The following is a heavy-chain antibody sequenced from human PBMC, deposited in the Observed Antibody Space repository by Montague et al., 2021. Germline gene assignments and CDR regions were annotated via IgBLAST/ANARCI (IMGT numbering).Heavy chain of an antibody. CDR3: ARAVGRYTPVVYFDS. Sequence: TLSLTCNVSGASFNYGDYYWTWIRQHPGKGLEWIGYIYYTGYTQYNPSLNSRLTLSVDTSRNQFSQMLNSVTAADTAVYYCARAVGRYTPVVYFDSWGQGTPVRVSS. D-gene: IGHD2-2*02. CDR2: IYYTGYT. CDR1: GASFNYGDYY. V-gene: IGHV4-31*03. J-gene: IGHJ4*02.